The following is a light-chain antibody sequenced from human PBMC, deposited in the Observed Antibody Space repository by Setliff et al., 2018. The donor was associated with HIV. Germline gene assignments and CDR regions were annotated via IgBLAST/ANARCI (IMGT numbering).Light chain of an antibody. J-gene: IGLJ1*01. Sequence: QSVLTQPASVSGSPGQSITISCTGSSSDVGSYNLVSWYQQHPGKAPKLMIYEVSKRPSGVSNRFSGSKSGNTASLTISGLQAEDEADYYCCSYAATYTYIFGTGTKVTVL. CDR1: SSDVGSYNL. CDR2: EVS. V-gene: IGLV2-23*02. CDR3: CSYAATYTYI.